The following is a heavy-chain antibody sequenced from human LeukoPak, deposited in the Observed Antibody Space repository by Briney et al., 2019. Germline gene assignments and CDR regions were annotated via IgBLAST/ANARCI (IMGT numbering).Heavy chain of an antibody. J-gene: IGHJ4*02. V-gene: IGHV3-30*04. CDR1: GFTFSTYA. CDR3: ARVGYSGSPGDY. CDR2: ISDDGRHN. Sequence: PGGSLRLSCAASGFTFSTYAMNWVRQAPGKGLEWVAVISDDGRHNYYADSVKGRFTISRDNSKSTLYLQMNSLRAEATAVYYCARVGYSGSPGDYWGLGTLVTVSS. D-gene: IGHD1-26*01.